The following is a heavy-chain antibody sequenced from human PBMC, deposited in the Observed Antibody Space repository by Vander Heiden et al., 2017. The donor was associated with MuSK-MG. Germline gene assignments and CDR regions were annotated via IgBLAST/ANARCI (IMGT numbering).Heavy chain of an antibody. Sequence: EVQLVESGGGLVQPGGSLGPSGAALGFTFSSYSMNWVRQAPGKGLEWVSYISSSSSTIYYADSVKGRFTISRDNAKNSLYLQMNSLRAEDTAVYYCARNRYSGSYDYWGQGTLVTVSS. CDR1: GFTFSSYS. D-gene: IGHD1-26*01. J-gene: IGHJ4*02. V-gene: IGHV3-48*01. CDR3: ARNRYSGSYDY. CDR2: ISSSSSTI.